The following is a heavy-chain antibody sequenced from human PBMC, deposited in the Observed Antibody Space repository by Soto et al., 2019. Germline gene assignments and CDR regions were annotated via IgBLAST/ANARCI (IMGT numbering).Heavy chain of an antibody. CDR3: ARHSIAARRSFDY. CDR1: GGTFSSYA. Sequence: ASVKVSCKASGGTFSSYAISWVRQAPGQGLEWMGWISAYNGNTNYAQKLQGRVTMTTDTSTSTAYMELRSLRSDDTAVYYCARHSIAARRSFDYWGQGTLVTVSS. J-gene: IGHJ4*02. D-gene: IGHD6-6*01. V-gene: IGHV1-18*01. CDR2: ISAYNGNT.